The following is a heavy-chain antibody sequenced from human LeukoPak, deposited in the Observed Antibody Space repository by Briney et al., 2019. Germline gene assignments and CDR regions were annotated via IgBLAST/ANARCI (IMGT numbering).Heavy chain of an antibody. Sequence: SQTLSLTCTVSGGSISSGSYYWSWIRRPAGKGLEWIGRIYTSGSTNYNPSLKSRVTISVDTSKNQFSLKLSSVTAADTAVYYCARGKTRDYYYGMDVWGQGTTVTVSS. J-gene: IGHJ6*02. CDR1: GGSISSGSYY. CDR2: IYTSGST. CDR3: ARGKTRDYYYGMDV. V-gene: IGHV4-61*02.